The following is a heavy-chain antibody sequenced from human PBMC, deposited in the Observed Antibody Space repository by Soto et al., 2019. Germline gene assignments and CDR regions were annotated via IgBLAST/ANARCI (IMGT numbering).Heavy chain of an antibody. CDR1: GYTFTGYY. CDR3: ASGTPTWIQLWQHFDY. J-gene: IGHJ4*02. Sequence: ASVKVSCKASGYTFTGYYMHWVRQAPGQGLEWMGWINPNSGGTNYAQKFQGWVTMTRDTSISTAYMELSRLRSDDTAVYYCASGTPTWIQLWQHFDYWGQGTLVTVSS. V-gene: IGHV1-2*04. D-gene: IGHD5-18*01. CDR2: INPNSGGT.